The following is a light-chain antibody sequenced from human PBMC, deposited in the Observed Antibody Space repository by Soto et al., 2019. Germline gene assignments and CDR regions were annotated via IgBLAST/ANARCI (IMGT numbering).Light chain of an antibody. CDR3: SSFTNSLVV. J-gene: IGLJ2*01. CDR2: EVT. CDR1: PSDVGSHNF. Sequence: QSALTQPASVSGSPGQSITISCTGTPSDVGSHNFVSWYQQLPGKAPKLLIYEVTNRPSGTSNRFSGSKSGNTASLTISGLQAEDEADYYGSSFTNSLVVFGGGTKVTVL. V-gene: IGLV2-14*01.